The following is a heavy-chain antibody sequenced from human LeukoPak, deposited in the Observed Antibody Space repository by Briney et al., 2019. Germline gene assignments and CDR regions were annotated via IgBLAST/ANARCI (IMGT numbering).Heavy chain of an antibody. J-gene: IGHJ4*02. V-gene: IGHV3-9*01. CDR2: ISWNSGSI. Sequence: PGRSLRLSCAASGFTFDDYAMHWVRQAPGKGLEWVSGISWNSGSIGYADSVKGRFTISRDNAKNSLYLQMNSLRAEDTALYYCAKPSEPYDILTGYDYWGQGTLVTVSS. CDR3: AKPSEPYDILTGYDY. D-gene: IGHD3-9*01. CDR1: GFTFDDYA.